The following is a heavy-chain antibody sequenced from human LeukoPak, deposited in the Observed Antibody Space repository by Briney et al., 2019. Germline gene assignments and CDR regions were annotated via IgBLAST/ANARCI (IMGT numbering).Heavy chain of an antibody. J-gene: IGHJ5*02. CDR2: VYYSGTT. CDR3: ARGRWLQFGDWFDP. Sequence: SETLSLTCAVSGASISSSGYSWWWVRQPPGKGLEWIGYVYYSGTTYYNPSLNSRLTISADTSKNQFFLKLSSVTAADTAVYYCARGRWLQFGDWFDPWGQGTLVTVSS. V-gene: IGHV4-30-4*07. D-gene: IGHD5-24*01. CDR1: GASISSSGYS.